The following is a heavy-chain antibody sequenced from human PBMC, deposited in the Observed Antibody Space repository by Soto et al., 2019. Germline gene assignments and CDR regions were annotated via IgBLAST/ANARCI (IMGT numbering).Heavy chain of an antibody. CDR1: GGSFIGYY. CDR2: INHSGST. Sequence: PSETLSLTCAVYGGSFIGYYWSWIRQPPGKGLEWIGEINHSGSTNYNPSLKSRVTISVDTSKNQFSLKLSSVTAADTAVYYCARGRAYYDILTGYSDYWGQGTLVTVSS. J-gene: IGHJ4*02. CDR3: ARGRAYYDILTGYSDY. D-gene: IGHD3-9*01. V-gene: IGHV4-34*01.